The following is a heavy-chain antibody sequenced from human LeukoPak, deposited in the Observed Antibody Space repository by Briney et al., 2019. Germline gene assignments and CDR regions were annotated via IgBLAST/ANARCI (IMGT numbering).Heavy chain of an antibody. V-gene: IGHV3-11*03. CDR2: ISSSSSYT. Sequence: GGSLRLSCAASGFTFSDYYMSGIRQAPGKGLEWVSYISSSSSYTNYADSVKGRFTISRDNAKNSLYLQMNSLRAEDTAVYYCAKWGGYYDSSGYYSPDWYFDLWGRGTLVTVSS. D-gene: IGHD3-22*01. CDR1: GFTFSDYY. CDR3: AKWGGYYDSSGYYSPDWYFDL. J-gene: IGHJ2*01.